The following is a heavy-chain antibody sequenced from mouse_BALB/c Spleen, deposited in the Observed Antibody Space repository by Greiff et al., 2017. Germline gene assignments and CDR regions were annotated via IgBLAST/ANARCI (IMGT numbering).Heavy chain of an antibody. CDR1: GDSITSGY. Sequence: DVKLQESGPSLVKPSQTLSLTCSVTGDSITSGYWNWIRKFPGNKLEYMGYISYSGSTYYNPSLKSRISITRDTSKNQYYLQLNSVTTEDTATYYCAKGGTYDYGSAMDYWGQGTSVTVSS. D-gene: IGHD2-4*01. CDR2: ISYSGST. J-gene: IGHJ4*01. CDR3: AKGGTYDYGSAMDY. V-gene: IGHV3-8*02.